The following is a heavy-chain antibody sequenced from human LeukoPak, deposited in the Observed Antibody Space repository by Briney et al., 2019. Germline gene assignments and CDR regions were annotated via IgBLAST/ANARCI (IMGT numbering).Heavy chain of an antibody. CDR3: ARDQRYCSSSSCPWEPFDY. Sequence: GGSLRLSCAASGFTFSYYSMNWVRQAPGKGLEWVANIKQDGSEKYYVDSVKGRFTISRDNAKNSLYLQMNSLRAEDTAVYYCARDQRYCSSSSCPWEPFDYWGQGTLVTVSS. D-gene: IGHD2-2*01. CDR1: GFTFSYYS. J-gene: IGHJ4*02. V-gene: IGHV3-7*05. CDR2: IKQDGSEK.